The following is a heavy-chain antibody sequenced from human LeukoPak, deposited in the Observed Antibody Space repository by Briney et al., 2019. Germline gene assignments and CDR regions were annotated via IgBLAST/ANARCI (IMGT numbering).Heavy chain of an antibody. D-gene: IGHD2-2*02. J-gene: IGHJ6*02. CDR1: GGSFSGYY. Sequence: PSETPSLTCAVYGGSFSGYYWSWIRQPPGKGLEWIGEINHSGSTNYNPSLKSRVTISVDTSKNQFSLKLSSVTAADTAVYYCARGGKYQLLYNYYYYGMDVWGQGTTVTVSS. CDR3: ARGGKYQLLYNYYYYGMDV. CDR2: INHSGST. V-gene: IGHV4-34*01.